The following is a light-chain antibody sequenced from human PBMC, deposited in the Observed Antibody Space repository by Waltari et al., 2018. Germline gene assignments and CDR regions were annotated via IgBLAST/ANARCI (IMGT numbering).Light chain of an antibody. CDR3: QRYDNLPIFA. CDR1: QDISNY. J-gene: IGKJ3*01. V-gene: IGKV1-33*01. CDR2: DAS. Sequence: DIQMTQSPSSLSAYVGDRVTITCQASQDISNYLNWYQQKPGKAPKLLIFDASNLETVVPSRFSGSHSGTHFTLTISSLQPEDVATYYCQRYDNLPIFAFGPGTKVDI.